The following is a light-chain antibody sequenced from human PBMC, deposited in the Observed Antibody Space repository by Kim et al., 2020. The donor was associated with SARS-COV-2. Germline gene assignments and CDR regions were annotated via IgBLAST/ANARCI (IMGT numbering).Light chain of an antibody. Sequence: DIQMTQSPSSVSASVGERVTITCRASQAINSLLDWYQQKPGKAPKLLIFPASSLESGVPSRFSGSGSGTDFTLTISSLQPEDFATYFCQQANNFPPTFGGGTKVDIK. CDR3: QQANNFPPT. CDR2: PAS. V-gene: IGKV1-12*01. J-gene: IGKJ4*01. CDR1: QAINSL.